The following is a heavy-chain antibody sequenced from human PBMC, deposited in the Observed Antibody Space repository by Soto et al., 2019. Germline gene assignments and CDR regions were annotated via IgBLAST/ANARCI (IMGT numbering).Heavy chain of an antibody. CDR3: ARTPPGTVTIGIVSLDY. V-gene: IGHV1-69*01. D-gene: IGHD4-17*01. J-gene: IGHJ4*02. CDR2: IIPIFGTA. CDR1: GGTFSSYA. Sequence: QVQLVQSGAEVKKPGSSVKVSCKASGGTFSSYAISWVRQAPGQGLEWMGGIIPIFGTANYAQKFQGRVTITADESTSTAYMELSSLRSEDTAVYYCARTPPGTVTIGIVSLDYWGQGTLVTVSS.